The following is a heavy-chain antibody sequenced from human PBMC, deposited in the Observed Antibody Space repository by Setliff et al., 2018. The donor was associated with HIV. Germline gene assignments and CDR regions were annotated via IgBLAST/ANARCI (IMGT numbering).Heavy chain of an antibody. CDR2: MNPNSGVS. CDR1: GYNFTSHD. V-gene: IGHV1-8*01. J-gene: IGHJ6*04. D-gene: IGHD3-10*01. CDR3: ARGKGVGGVIITGGLDV. Sequence: ASVKVSCKASGYNFTSHDINWLRRATGQGLEWMGWMNPNSGVSGYGQKFQGRVTMTRDTSISTAYMELSSLTSEDTAVYYCARGKGVGGVIITGGLDVWGKGTTVTVSS.